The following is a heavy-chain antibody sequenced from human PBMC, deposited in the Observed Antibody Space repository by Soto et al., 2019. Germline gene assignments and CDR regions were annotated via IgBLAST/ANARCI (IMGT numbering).Heavy chain of an antibody. CDR1: GFTFSSYA. CDR3: ARDCGDYVGPAVSSGMDV. J-gene: IGHJ6*02. Sequence: QVQLVESGGGVVQPGRSLRLSCAASGFTFSSYAMHWVRQAPGKGLEWVAVISYDGSNKYYADSVKGRFTISRDNSKNTLYLQMNSVGAEDTAVYYCARDCGDYVGPAVSSGMDVWGQGTTVTVSS. D-gene: IGHD4-17*01. CDR2: ISYDGSNK. V-gene: IGHV3-30-3*01.